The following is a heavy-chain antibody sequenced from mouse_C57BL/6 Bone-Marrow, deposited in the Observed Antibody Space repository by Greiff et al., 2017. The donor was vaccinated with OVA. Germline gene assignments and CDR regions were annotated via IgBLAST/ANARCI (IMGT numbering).Heavy chain of an antibody. D-gene: IGHD1-1*01. J-gene: IGHJ3*01. Sequence: VQLQESDAELVKPGASVKISCKVSGYTFTDHTIHWMKQRPEQGLEWIGYIYPRDGSTKYNEKFKGKATLTADKSSSTAYMQLNSLTSEDSAVYFCARRGYGSSYQFAYWGQGTLVTVSA. CDR1: GYTFTDHT. CDR3: ARRGYGSSYQFAY. V-gene: IGHV1-78*01. CDR2: IYPRDGST.